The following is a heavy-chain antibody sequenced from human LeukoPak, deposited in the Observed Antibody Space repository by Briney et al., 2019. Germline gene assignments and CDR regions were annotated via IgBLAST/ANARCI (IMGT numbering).Heavy chain of an antibody. CDR3: ARDPTTMVRGVKLDY. CDR1: GFTFSSYS. D-gene: IGHD3-10*01. CDR2: ISSSSSYI. Sequence: GGSLRLSCAASGFTFSSYSMNWVCQAPGKGLEWVSSISSSSSYIYYADSVKGRFTISRDNAKNSLYLQMNSLRAEDTAVYYCARDPTTMVRGVKLDYWGQGTLVTVSS. V-gene: IGHV3-21*01. J-gene: IGHJ4*02.